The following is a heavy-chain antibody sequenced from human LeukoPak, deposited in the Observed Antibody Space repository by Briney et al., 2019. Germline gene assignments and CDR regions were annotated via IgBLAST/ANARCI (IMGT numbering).Heavy chain of an antibody. CDR2: ISSSSSYI. CDR3: AALSSSRSFDY. D-gene: IGHD6-6*01. CDR1: GFTFSSYS. Sequence: GGSLRLSCAASGFTFSSYSMNWVRQAPGKGLELVSSISSSSSYIYYADSVKGRFTISRDNAKNSLYLQMNSLRAEDTAVYYCAALSSSRSFDYWGQGTLVTVSS. J-gene: IGHJ4*02. V-gene: IGHV3-21*01.